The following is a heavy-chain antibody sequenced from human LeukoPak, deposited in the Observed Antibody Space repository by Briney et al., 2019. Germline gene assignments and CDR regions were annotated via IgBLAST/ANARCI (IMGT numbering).Heavy chain of an antibody. J-gene: IGHJ4*02. CDR2: INPNSGGT. CDR3: ARDLVGYYGSGSYPSDY. D-gene: IGHD3-10*01. Sequence: GASVKVSCKASGYTVTGYYMHWVRQAPGQGLEWMGWINPNSGGTNYAQKFQGRVTMTRDTSISTAYMELSRLRSDDTAVYYCARDLVGYYGSGSYPSDYWGQGTLVTVSS. CDR1: GYTVTGYY. V-gene: IGHV1-2*02.